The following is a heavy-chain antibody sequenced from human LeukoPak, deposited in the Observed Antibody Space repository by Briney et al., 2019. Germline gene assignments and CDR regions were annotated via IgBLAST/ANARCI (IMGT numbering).Heavy chain of an antibody. CDR3: ARDVGGSLDY. CDR2: IKGDESAR. D-gene: IGHD1-26*01. CDR1: VLTFTTYW. J-gene: IGHJ4*02. V-gene: IGHV3-7*03. Sequence: PGGSLRLSCAASVLTFTTYWMASVRQAPGKGLEWVANIKGDESARHQADSVKGRFTISRDNTQNSVYLQMSSLRGEDTAVYYCARDVGGSLDYWGQGTLVTVSS.